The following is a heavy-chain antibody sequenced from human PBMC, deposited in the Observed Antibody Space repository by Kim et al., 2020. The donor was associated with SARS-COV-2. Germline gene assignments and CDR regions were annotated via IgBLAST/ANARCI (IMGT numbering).Heavy chain of an antibody. CDR3: ARDRGVVTPFGYYYYGMDD. D-gene: IGHD2-21*02. J-gene: IGHJ6*02. CDR1: GFTFSSYA. Sequence: GGSLRLSCAASGFTFSSYAMHWVRQAPGKGLEWVAVISYDGSNKYYVDSVKGRFTISRDNSKNTLYLQMNSLRAEDTAVYYCARDRGVVTPFGYYYYGMDDWGQGTTVTVSS. V-gene: IGHV3-30*04. CDR2: ISYDGSNK.